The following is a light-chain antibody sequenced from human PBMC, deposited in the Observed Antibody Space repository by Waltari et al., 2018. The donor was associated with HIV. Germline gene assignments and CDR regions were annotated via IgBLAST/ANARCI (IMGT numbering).Light chain of an antibody. J-gene: IGKJ3*01. V-gene: IGKV1-39*01. CDR1: QTINIY. CDR2: AAS. Sequence: DIQMTQSPSSLSASLGDRVTITCRASQTINIYLNWYRQEPGKAPGLLIYAASSLQSEDPSRFSGTGSGTDVTLTINGLQGEDFATYYCQQSYSGLTFGPGTKVDV. CDR3: QQSYSGLT.